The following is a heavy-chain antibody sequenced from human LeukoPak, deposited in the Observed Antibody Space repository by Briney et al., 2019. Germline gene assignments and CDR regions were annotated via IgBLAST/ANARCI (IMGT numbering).Heavy chain of an antibody. CDR3: AREGTSGTHLNWFDP. J-gene: IGHJ5*02. Sequence: SETLSLTCTVSGDSIRSYYWSWIRQPPGKGLEWIGNIHYSGSTKYNPSLKSRVTISVDTSKNQFSLKLSSVTAADTAVYYCAREGTSGTHLNWFDPWGQGTLVTVSS. V-gene: IGHV4-59*01. D-gene: IGHD1-1*01. CDR2: IHYSGST. CDR1: GDSIRSYY.